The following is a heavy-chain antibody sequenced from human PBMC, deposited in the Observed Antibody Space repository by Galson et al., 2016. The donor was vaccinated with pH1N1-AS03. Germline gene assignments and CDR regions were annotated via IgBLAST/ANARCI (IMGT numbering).Heavy chain of an antibody. V-gene: IGHV3-13*01. Sequence: SLRLSCAGAGFTFSSHDMYWVRQPPGKGLEWVSASGTAGDTYYAGSVKGRFTISRENAKNSLYLQMNSLRAGDTAVYYCARGKEEYSYGMDVGGQGTTVTVSS. CDR3: ARGKEEYSYGMDV. D-gene: IGHD3-10*01. CDR2: SGTAGDT. J-gene: IGHJ6*02. CDR1: GFTFSSHD.